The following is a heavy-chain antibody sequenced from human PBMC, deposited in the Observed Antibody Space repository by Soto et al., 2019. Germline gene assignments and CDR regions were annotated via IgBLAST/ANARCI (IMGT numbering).Heavy chain of an antibody. Sequence: SPVKLARKAAVCTLSIYVISCGRQAPGQGLEWMGGIIPIFGTANYAQKFQGRVTITADESTSTAYMELSSLRSEDTAVYYCARDRGTVRGVIKRNADVFDIWGQGTMVTVSS. CDR3: ARDRGTVRGVIKRNADVFDI. J-gene: IGHJ3*02. V-gene: IGHV1-69*01. D-gene: IGHD3-10*01. CDR2: IIPIFGTA. CDR1: VCTLSIYV.